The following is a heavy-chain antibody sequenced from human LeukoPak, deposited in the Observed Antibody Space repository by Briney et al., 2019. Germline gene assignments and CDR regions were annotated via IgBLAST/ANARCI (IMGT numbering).Heavy chain of an antibody. J-gene: IGHJ6*03. CDR2: IYYSGST. Sequence: SETLSLTCTGSGGSISSYYWSWLRQPPGKGLEWIGYIYYSGSTNYNPSLTSRVTISVDTSKNQFSLKLSSVTAADTAVYYCARRRGYSYLGYYYMDVWGKGTTVTVSS. CDR3: ARRRGYSYLGYYYMDV. V-gene: IGHV4-59*01. CDR1: GGSISSYY. D-gene: IGHD5-18*01.